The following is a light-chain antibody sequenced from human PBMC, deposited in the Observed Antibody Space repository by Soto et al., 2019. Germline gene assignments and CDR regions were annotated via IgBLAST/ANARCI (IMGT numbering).Light chain of an antibody. J-gene: IGKJ1*01. Sequence: DIQMTQSPSTLSASVGDRVTITFRASQSISSWLAWYQQKPGKAPKLLIYKASSLESGVPSRFSGSGSGTEFTLTISSLQPDDFATYYCQQYNSYSPMFGQGTKV. V-gene: IGKV1-5*03. CDR3: QQYNSYSPM. CDR1: QSISSW. CDR2: KAS.